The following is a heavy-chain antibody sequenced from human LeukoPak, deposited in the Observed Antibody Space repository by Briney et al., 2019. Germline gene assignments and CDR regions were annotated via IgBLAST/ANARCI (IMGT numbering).Heavy chain of an antibody. CDR2: INHSGST. V-gene: IGHV4-34*01. Sequence: SETLSLTCAVYGESFSGYYWSWIRQPPGKGLEWIGEINHSGSTNYNPSLKSRVTISVDTSKNQFSLKLSSVTAADTAVYYCARQGDGGRAFDYWGQGILVTVSS. CDR3: ARQGDGGRAFDY. D-gene: IGHD4-23*01. CDR1: GESFSGYY. J-gene: IGHJ4*02.